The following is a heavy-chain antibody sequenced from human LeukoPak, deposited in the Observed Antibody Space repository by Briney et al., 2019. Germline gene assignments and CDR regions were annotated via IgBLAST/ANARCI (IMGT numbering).Heavy chain of an antibody. J-gene: IGHJ6*02. D-gene: IGHD1-1*01. V-gene: IGHV3-48*02. CDR1: GFTFSSNA. CDR3: ARELSAGTTGMDV. Sequence: GGSLRLSCAASGFTFSSNAMSWVRQAPGKGLEWVSYISNNNSTIYYADSVKGRFTISRDNANNSLYLQMNSLRDEDTAVYYCARELSAGTTGMDVWGQGTTVTVSS. CDR2: ISNNNSTI.